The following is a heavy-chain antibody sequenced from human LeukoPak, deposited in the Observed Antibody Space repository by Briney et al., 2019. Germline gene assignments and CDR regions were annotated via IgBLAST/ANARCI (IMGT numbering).Heavy chain of an antibody. Sequence: ASVKVSCKASGYTFTSYDINRVRQATGQGLEWMGWMNPNSGNTGYAQKFQGRVTMTRNTSISTAYMELSSLRSEDTAVYYCARGLSYGGNSELSNWGQGTLVTVSS. CDR3: ARGLSYGGNSELSN. D-gene: IGHD4-23*01. CDR1: GYTFTSYD. V-gene: IGHV1-8*01. CDR2: MNPNSGNT. J-gene: IGHJ1*01.